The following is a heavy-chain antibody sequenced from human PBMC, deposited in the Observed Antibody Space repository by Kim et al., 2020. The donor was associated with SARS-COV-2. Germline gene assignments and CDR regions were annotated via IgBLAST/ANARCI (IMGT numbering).Heavy chain of an antibody. J-gene: IGHJ4*02. Sequence: YSPSFQGQVTISADKSSSTAYLQWSSLKASDTAMYYCASGYGDYDPFDYWGQGTLVTVSS. D-gene: IGHD4-17*01. V-gene: IGHV5-51*01. CDR3: ASGYGDYDPFDY.